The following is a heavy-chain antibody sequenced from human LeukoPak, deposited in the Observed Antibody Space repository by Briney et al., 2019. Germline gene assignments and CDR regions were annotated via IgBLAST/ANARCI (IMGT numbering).Heavy chain of an antibody. D-gene: IGHD4-11*01. CDR2: IYYSGST. CDR3: ARVGAPPSNYRYYYYYMDV. V-gene: IGHV4-59*01. J-gene: IGHJ6*03. CDR1: GGSISSYY. Sequence: PSETLSLTCTVSGGSISSYYWSWIRQPPGKGLEWIGYIYYSGSTNYNTSLKRRVTISVDTSKKQFSLKQRYGTAADTAVYYCARVGAPPSNYRYYYYYMDVWGKGTKVTVSS.